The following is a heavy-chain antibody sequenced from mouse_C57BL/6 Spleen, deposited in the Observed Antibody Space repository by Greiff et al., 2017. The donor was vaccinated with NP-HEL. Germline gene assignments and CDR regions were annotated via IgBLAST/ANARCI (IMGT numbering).Heavy chain of an antibody. V-gene: IGHV1-54*01. D-gene: IGHD1-1*01. Sequence: QVHVKQSGAELVRPGTSVKVSCKASGYAFTNYLIEWVKQRPGQGLEWIGVINPGSGGTNYNEKFKGKATLTADKSSSTAYMQLSSLTSEDSAVYFWARDGGHTVGRNYFDYWGQGTTLTVSS. J-gene: IGHJ2*01. CDR1: GYAFTNYL. CDR2: INPGSGGT. CDR3: ARDGGHTVGRNYFDY.